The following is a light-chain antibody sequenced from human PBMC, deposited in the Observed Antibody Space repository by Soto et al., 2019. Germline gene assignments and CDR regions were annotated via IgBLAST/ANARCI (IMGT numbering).Light chain of an antibody. CDR1: SSNIGSNY. J-gene: IGLJ2*01. Sequence: QAVVTQPPSASGTPGQRVTISCSGSSSNIGSNYVYWYQQLPGTAPKLLIYRHNQRPSGVPDRFSGSKSGTSASLAISGLRSEDEADYYCAAWDDSLSVHVVFGGGTKLTVL. CDR2: RHN. CDR3: AAWDDSLSVHVV. V-gene: IGLV1-47*01.